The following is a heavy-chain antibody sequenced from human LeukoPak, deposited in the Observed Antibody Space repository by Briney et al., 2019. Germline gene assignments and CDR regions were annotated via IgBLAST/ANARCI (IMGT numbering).Heavy chain of an antibody. D-gene: IGHD5-12*01. Sequence: GGSLRLSCAASGFTFSNYWTTWVRQAPGKGLEWVAHINQDGSEEHYMDSVKARFTISRDNAKNSLSLQMNSLRTQDTAVYYCVRDGGVSGYDLLDYWGQGTLVTVSS. J-gene: IGHJ4*02. CDR1: GFTFSNYW. CDR2: INQDGSEE. CDR3: VRDGGVSGYDLLDY. V-gene: IGHV3-7*01.